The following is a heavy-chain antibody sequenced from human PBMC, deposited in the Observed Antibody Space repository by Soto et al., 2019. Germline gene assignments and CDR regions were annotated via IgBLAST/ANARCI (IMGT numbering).Heavy chain of an antibody. CDR2: IIPIVGTA. J-gene: IGHJ2*01. D-gene: IGHD3-10*01. V-gene: IGHV1-69*08. CDR3: AVYGSGSYQYWYFDL. Sequence: QVQLVQSGAEVKKPGSSVKVSCQASGGTFSSYTFSWVRQAPGQGLEWMGRIIPIVGTANYAQKFQGRVTINADKSTRTAYMELSNLRSEDTGVYYCAVYGSGSYQYWYFDLWGRGTLVTVSS. CDR1: GGTFSSYT.